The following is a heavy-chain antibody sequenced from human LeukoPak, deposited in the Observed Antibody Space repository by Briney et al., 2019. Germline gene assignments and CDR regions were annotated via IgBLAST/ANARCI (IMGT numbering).Heavy chain of an antibody. D-gene: IGHD3-9*01. CDR3: ARDPAGYDAFDI. V-gene: IGHV3-7*04. CDR2: IKQDGSEK. Sequence: GGSLRLSCAASGFTLSTYWMSWVRQAPGKGLEWVANIKQDGSEKYYVDSVKGRFTISRDNAKKSLYLQMNSLRVEDTALYYCARDPAGYDAFDIWGRGTMVTVSS. J-gene: IGHJ3*02. CDR1: GFTLSTYW.